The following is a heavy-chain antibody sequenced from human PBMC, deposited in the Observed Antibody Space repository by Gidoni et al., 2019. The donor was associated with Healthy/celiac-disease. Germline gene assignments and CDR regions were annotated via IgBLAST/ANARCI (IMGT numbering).Heavy chain of an antibody. CDR2: IWYDGSNK. CDR3: ARSSPASGGYYFDY. V-gene: IGHV3-33*01. J-gene: IGHJ4*02. CDR1: SYG. Sequence: SYGMHWVRQAPGKGLEWVAVIWYDGSNKYYADSVKGRFTISRDNSKNTLYLQMNSLRAEDTAVYYCARSSPASGGYYFDYWGQGTLVTVSS. D-gene: IGHD6-25*01.